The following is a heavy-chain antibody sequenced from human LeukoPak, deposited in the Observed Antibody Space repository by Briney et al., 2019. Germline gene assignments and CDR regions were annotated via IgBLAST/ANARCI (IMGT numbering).Heavy chain of an antibody. CDR3: ARQGLGSSWYGYYYGMDV. CDR1: GGSISGNSYY. J-gene: IGHJ6*02. CDR2: IYYTGST. V-gene: IGHV4-39*01. D-gene: IGHD6-13*01. Sequence: SETLSLTCTVSGGSISGNSYYWGWIRQPPGKGLEWIGSIYYTGSTYCNPSLKSRVTISVDTSKNQFSLKLSSVTAADTAVYYCARQGLGSSWYGYYYGMDVWGQGTTVTVSS.